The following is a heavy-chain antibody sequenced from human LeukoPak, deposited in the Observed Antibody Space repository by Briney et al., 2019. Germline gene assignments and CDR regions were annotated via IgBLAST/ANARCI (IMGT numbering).Heavy chain of an antibody. CDR2: INSDGSST. J-gene: IGHJ4*02. CDR3: ARGVAYSSPSEFVH. V-gene: IGHV3-74*01. Sequence: GGSLRLSCAASGFTFSSYWMHWVRQAPGKGLVWVSLINSDGSSTSYADSVKGRFTISRDNAKNTLYLQMNSLRTEDTAVYYCARGVAYSSPSEFVHWGQGTLVTVSS. CDR1: GFTFSSYW. D-gene: IGHD6-6*01.